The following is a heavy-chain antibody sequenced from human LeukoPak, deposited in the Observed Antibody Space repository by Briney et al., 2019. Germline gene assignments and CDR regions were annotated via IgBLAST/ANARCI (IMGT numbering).Heavy chain of an antibody. CDR3: ARALAVASTAFDY. CDR2: IYYSGST. J-gene: IGHJ4*02. D-gene: IGHD6-19*01. Sequence: SQTLSHTCTVSGGSISSGDYYWSWIRQPPGKGLEWIGYIYYSGSTYYNPSLKSRVTISVDTSKNQFSLELSSVTAADTAVYYCARALAVASTAFDYWGQGTLVTVSS. V-gene: IGHV4-30-4*01. CDR1: GGSISSGDYY.